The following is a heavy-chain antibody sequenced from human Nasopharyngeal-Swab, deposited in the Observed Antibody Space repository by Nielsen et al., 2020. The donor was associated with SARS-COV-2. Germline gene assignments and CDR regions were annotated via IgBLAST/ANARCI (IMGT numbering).Heavy chain of an antibody. V-gene: IGHV3-48*04. CDR3: ARDYYYDSSGYYPWFDP. J-gene: IGHJ5*02. CDR1: GFTFSSYS. D-gene: IGHD3-22*01. Sequence: GESLKISCAASGFTFSSYSMNWVRQAPGKGLEWASYISSSSSTIYYADSVKGRFTISRDNAKNSLYLQMNSLRAEDTAVYYCARDYYYDSSGYYPWFDPWGQGTLVTVSS. CDR2: ISSSSSTI.